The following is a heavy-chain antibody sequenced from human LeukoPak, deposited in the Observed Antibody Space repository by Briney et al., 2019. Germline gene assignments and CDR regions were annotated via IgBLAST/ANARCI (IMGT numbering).Heavy chain of an antibody. V-gene: IGHV3-23*01. Sequence: GGSLRLSCAASGFTFSSYAMSWVRQAPGKGLEWVSGVSGSGSSTYYADSVKGRFTISRDNAKNSLYLQMNSLRDEDTAVYYCARDFKSGWYYYYGMDVWGQGTTVTVSS. CDR2: VSGSGSST. CDR1: GFTFSSYA. D-gene: IGHD3-3*01. J-gene: IGHJ6*02. CDR3: ARDFKSGWYYYYGMDV.